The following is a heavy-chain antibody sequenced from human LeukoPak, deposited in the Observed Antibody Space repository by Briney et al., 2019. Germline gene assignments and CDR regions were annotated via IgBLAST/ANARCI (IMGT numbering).Heavy chain of an antibody. V-gene: IGHV1-69*04. CDR1: GGTFSSYA. CDR3: ARDSYDYVWGGYRYNPTHPFDY. D-gene: IGHD3-16*02. CDR2: IIPILGIA. J-gene: IGHJ4*02. Sequence: SVKVSCKASGGTFSSYAISWVRQAPGQGLEWMGRIIPILGIANYAQKFQGRVTITADKSTSTAYMELSSLRSEDTAVYYCARDSYDYVWGGYRYNPTHPFDYWGQGTLVTVSS.